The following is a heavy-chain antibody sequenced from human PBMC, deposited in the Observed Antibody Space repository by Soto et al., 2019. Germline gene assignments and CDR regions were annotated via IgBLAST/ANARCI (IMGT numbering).Heavy chain of an antibody. CDR2: IYHSGST. Sequence: QLQLQESGSGLVKPSQTLSLTCAVSGGSISRGGYSWSWIRQPPGKGLEWIGYIYHSGSTYYNPSLKSRATISVYRSKNQFSLKLSSVTAADTAVYYCAIENNGLPGGYFDYWGQGTLVTVSS. D-gene: IGHD3-16*01. CDR3: AIENNGLPGGYFDY. J-gene: IGHJ4*02. V-gene: IGHV4-30-2*01. CDR1: GGSISRGGYS.